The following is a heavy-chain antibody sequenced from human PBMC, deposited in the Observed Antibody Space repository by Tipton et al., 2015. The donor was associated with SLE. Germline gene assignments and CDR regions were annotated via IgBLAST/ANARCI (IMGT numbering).Heavy chain of an antibody. Sequence: SLRLSCAASGFTFSSYAMSWVRQTPGKGLEWVSAISGNGGSTYYADSVKGRFTIFRDNSKNTLYLQMNSLRAEDTAVYYCAKGGGGGLYFGYWGQGALVTVSS. CDR3: AKGGGGGLYFGY. D-gene: IGHD4-23*01. V-gene: IGHV3-23*01. CDR2: ISGNGGST. CDR1: GFTFSSYA. J-gene: IGHJ4*02.